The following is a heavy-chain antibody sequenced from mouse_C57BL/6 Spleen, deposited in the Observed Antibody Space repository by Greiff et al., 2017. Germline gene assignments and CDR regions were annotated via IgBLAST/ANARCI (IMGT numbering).Heavy chain of an antibody. J-gene: IGHJ2*01. CDR1: GYTFTDYY. Sequence: VQLQQSGPELVKPGASVKISCKASGYTFTDYYMNWVKQSHGKSLEWIGDINPNNGGTSYNQKFKGKATLTVDKSSSTAYMELRSLTSEDSAVYYCARGDSSGLYFDYWGQGTTLTVSS. CDR3: ARGDSSGLYFDY. V-gene: IGHV1-26*01. D-gene: IGHD3-2*01. CDR2: INPNNGGT.